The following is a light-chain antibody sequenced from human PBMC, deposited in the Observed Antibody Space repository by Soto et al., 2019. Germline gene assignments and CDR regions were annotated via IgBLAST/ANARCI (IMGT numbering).Light chain of an antibody. V-gene: IGKV1-27*01. CDR2: DAS. CDR3: QKYNSGLET. Sequence: DIQMTQSPSSLSAFVGDRVTISCRASPGISNSVAWYQQKPGKVPKVLIYDASTLQSGVPSRFSGSGSGTDFPLTISSLQPEDVAIYYGQKYNSGLETFGPGTKVDIK. J-gene: IGKJ3*01. CDR1: PGISNS.